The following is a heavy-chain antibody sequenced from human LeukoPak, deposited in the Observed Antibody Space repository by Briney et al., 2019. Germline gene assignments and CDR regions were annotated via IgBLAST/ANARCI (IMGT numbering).Heavy chain of an antibody. CDR2: IYYSGST. D-gene: IGHD5-24*01. Sequence: SETLSLTCTVSGGSISSGGYYWSWIRQHPGKGLEWIGYIYYSGSTYYNPSLKSRVTISVDTSKNQFSLKLSSVTAADTAVYYCASDGRDGFNLGHWGQGTLVTVSS. V-gene: IGHV4-31*03. CDR3: ASDGRDGFNLGH. J-gene: IGHJ4*02. CDR1: GGSISSGGYY.